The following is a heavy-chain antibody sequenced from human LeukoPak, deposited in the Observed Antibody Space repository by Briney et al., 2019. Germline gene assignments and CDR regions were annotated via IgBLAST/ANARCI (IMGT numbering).Heavy chain of an antibody. V-gene: IGHV4-59*12. J-gene: IGHJ6*02. CDR2: VHYSGNT. CDR3: ARVRGSGYDPRDYYYGMDV. Sequence: PSETLSLTCTVSGGSISNYYWSWVRQPPGQGLEWIGCVHYSGNTNYNSSLKSRVTISVATSKNQFSLKLSSVTAADTAVYYCARVRGSGYDPRDYYYGMDVWGQGTTVTVSS. D-gene: IGHD5-12*01. CDR1: GGSISNYY.